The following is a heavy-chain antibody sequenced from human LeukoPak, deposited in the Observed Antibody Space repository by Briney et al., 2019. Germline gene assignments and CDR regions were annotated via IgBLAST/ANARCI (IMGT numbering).Heavy chain of an antibody. CDR3: ATGLTIFGPGGYFDY. D-gene: IGHD3-3*01. V-gene: IGHV1-24*01. Sequence: ASVKVSCKVSGYTLTELSMHWVRQAPGKGLEWMGGFDPEDGETIYAQKFQGRVTMTEDTSTDTAYMELSSLRSEDTAVYYCATGLTIFGPGGYFDYWGQGTLVTVSS. J-gene: IGHJ4*02. CDR1: GYTLTELS. CDR2: FDPEDGET.